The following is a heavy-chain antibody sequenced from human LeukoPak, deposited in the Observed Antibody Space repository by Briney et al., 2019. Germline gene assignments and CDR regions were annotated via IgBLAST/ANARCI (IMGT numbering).Heavy chain of an antibody. CDR1: GDSISSTSYY. CDR3: ASRVYGLGSFNY. D-gene: IGHD3-10*01. J-gene: IGHJ4*01. CDR2: IYNSGTT. Sequence: PSETLSLTCTVSGDSISSTSYYWDWIRQPPGKGLEWIGSIYNSGTTYYNPSLKSRVIISVDTSKNQFSLKVSSVTAADTAVYYCASRVYGLGSFNYWGQGTLVTVSS. V-gene: IGHV4-39*01.